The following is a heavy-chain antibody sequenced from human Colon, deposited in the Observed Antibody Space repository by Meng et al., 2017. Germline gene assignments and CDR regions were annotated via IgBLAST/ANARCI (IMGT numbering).Heavy chain of an antibody. D-gene: IGHD5-24*01. CDR2: INDSGST. CDR3: ARDMATIRDY. J-gene: IGHJ4*02. Sequence: QVQLQQWGAGLLKPSETLSLTCAVYGGSFSGYYWSWIRQPPGKGLEWIGEINDSGSTNYSPSLKSRVTISVDTSKIQFSLKLTSVIAADTAVYYCARDMATIRDYWGQGTLVTVSS. CDR1: GGSFSGYY. V-gene: IGHV4-34*01.